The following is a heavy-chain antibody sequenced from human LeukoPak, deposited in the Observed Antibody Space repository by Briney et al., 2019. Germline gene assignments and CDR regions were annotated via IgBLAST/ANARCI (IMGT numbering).Heavy chain of an antibody. J-gene: IGHJ4*02. V-gene: IGHV3-23*01. Sequence: GSLRLSCAASGFTFSSYAMTWVRQAPGKGLEWVSDFSGSSDNTHYANSVNGRFFISRDNSKNTLFLQMNSLRAEDTAVYYCAKDRFPRSGTHSEYYFDYWGQGTLVTVSS. CDR1: GFTFSSYA. CDR2: FSGSSDNT. D-gene: IGHD1-26*01. CDR3: AKDRFPRSGTHSEYYFDY.